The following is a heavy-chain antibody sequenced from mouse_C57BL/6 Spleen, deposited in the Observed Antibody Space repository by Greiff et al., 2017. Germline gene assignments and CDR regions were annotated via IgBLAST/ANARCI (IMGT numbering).Heavy chain of an antibody. CDR1: GFNIKNTY. D-gene: IGHD1-1*01. CDR3: AKDSGSSRGWFAY. CDR2: IDPANGNT. Sequence: EVQLQESVAELVRPGASVKLSCTASGFNIKNTYMHWVKQRPEQGLEWIGRIDPANGNTKYAPKFQGKATITADTSSNTAYLQLSSLTSEDTAIYYCAKDSGSSRGWFAYWGQGTLVTVSA. J-gene: IGHJ3*01. V-gene: IGHV14-3*01.